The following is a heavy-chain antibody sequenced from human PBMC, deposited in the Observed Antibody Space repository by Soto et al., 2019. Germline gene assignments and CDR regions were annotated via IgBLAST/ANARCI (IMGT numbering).Heavy chain of an antibody. V-gene: IGHV5-10-1*01. CDR1: GYSFTSYW. D-gene: IGHD2-15*01. Sequence: GESLKISCKGSGYSFTSYWISWVRQMPGKGLEWMGRIDPSDSYTNYSPSFQGHVTISADKSIITAYLQWSSLKASDTAMYYCARHKDIVVVVAATPYMGFDPWGQGTLVTVSS. CDR3: ARHKDIVVVVAATPYMGFDP. CDR2: IDPSDSYT. J-gene: IGHJ5*02.